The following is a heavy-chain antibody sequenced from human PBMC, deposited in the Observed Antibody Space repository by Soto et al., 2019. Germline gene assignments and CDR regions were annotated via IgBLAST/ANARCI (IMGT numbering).Heavy chain of an antibody. Sequence: EVQLLESGGGLVQRGGSLRLSCVVSGLTFTSVDLSWVRQPPGKGLEWVSASGGSDLSTHYVDSVKGRFTISRDNSKNTLYLQMNSLSAEDTAVYYCVTHSWNYWGQGTVVTVSS. CDR2: SGGSDLST. CDR1: GLTFTSVD. CDR3: VTHSWNY. V-gene: IGHV3-23*01. J-gene: IGHJ4*02. D-gene: IGHD1-1*01.